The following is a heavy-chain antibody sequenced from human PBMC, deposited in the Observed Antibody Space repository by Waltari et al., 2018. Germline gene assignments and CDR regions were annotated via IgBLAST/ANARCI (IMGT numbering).Heavy chain of an antibody. V-gene: IGHV3-23*01. D-gene: IGHD2-8*01. CDR2: MSGSGFI. Sequence: QMLESGGGLMQSGGSLRLSCAASGFSFRTSTVSWVRQAPGMGLEWVALMSGSGFIHYGDSVKGRVIISRDTSKNTVYLEMFRLRVEDTAVYYCANNPYCANGRCLREFDYWGRGTLVTVS. CDR1: GFSFRTST. J-gene: IGHJ4*02. CDR3: ANNPYCANGRCLREFDY.